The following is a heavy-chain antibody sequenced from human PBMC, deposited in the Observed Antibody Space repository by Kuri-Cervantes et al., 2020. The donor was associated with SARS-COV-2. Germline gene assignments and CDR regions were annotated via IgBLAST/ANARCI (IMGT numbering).Heavy chain of an antibody. D-gene: IGHD3-10*01. CDR1: GDSISGGDYN. V-gene: IGHV4-30-4*01. J-gene: IGHJ4*02. CDR3: ARGGVYFGSTTFFNHPDY. Sequence: LRLSCTVSGDSISGGDYNWSWIRQAPGKGLEWIGNIYYSGITHYASSLKSRVTMSIDTSKNEFSLELRSVTAADTAVYFCARGGVYFGSTTFFNHPDYWGQGTLVTVSS. CDR2: IYYSGIT.